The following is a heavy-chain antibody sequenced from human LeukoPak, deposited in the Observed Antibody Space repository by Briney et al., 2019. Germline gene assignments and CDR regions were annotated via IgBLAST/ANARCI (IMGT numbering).Heavy chain of an antibody. V-gene: IGHV1-18*01. Sequence: GASVKVSCTASGYTFINYGLSWVRQAPGQGLEWMGWISAYNGNTNYAQKLQGRVTMTTDTSTSTAYMELRSLRSDDTAVYYCASSGYCSSTSCSLDYWGQGTLVTVSS. D-gene: IGHD2-2*01. CDR1: GYTFINYG. J-gene: IGHJ4*02. CDR3: ASSGYCSSTSCSLDY. CDR2: ISAYNGNT.